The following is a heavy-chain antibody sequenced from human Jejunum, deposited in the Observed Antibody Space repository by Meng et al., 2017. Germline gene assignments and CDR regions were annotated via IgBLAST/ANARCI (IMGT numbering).Heavy chain of an antibody. Sequence: SETLSLTCTVSGDSISGYYWTWIRQPAGKGLEWIGRIYASGSSDYNPSLKSRVTMSADTSKNHFSLKLSSVTAADTAVYFCASSYRGLWTFDYWVQGTLVTVSS. J-gene: IGHJ4*02. CDR1: GDSISGYY. V-gene: IGHV4-4*07. CDR3: ASSYRGLWTFDY. D-gene: IGHD4/OR15-4a*01. CDR2: IYASGSS.